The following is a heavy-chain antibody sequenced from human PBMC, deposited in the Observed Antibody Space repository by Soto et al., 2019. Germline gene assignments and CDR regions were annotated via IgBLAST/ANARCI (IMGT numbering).Heavy chain of an antibody. CDR2: VYDLDGT. Sequence: DVQLVESGGGLIQPGGSLRLSCVASGLTVSGNKYMAWVRHAPGGGPEGVSGVYDLDGTYYADSVRGRFTTSISSSRTTVHLQMRDLRPEDTALYFCATWHLREHAYDIWGQGTMVTVSS. V-gene: IGHV3-53*01. CDR3: ATWHLREHAYDI. D-gene: IGHD5-12*01. CDR1: GLTVSGNKY. J-gene: IGHJ3*02.